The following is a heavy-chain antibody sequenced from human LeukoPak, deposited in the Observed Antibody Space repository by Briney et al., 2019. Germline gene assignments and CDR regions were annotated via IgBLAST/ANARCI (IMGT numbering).Heavy chain of an antibody. D-gene: IGHD2-21*02. Sequence: SETLSLTCTVSGGSISSYYWSWIRQPAGKGLEWIGRIYSSGSTNYNPSLKSRVTMSVDTSKNQFSLKLTSLTAADTAVYYCARAAYCGGDCYSVDYWGQGTLVTVSS. CDR1: GGSISSYY. V-gene: IGHV4-4*07. J-gene: IGHJ4*02. CDR3: ARAAYCGGDCYSVDY. CDR2: IYSSGST.